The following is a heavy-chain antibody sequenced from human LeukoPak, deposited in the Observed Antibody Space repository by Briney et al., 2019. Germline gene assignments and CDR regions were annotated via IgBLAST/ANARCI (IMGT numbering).Heavy chain of an antibody. J-gene: IGHJ5*02. CDR2: IIPILGIA. V-gene: IGHV1-69*04. Sequence: GSSVKVSCKASGGTFSSYAISWVRQAPGQGLEWMGRIIPILGIANYAQKFQGRVTITADKSTSTAYMELSSLRSEDTAVYYCAREEGLLAAAGTSDWFDPWGQGTLVTVSS. CDR1: GGTFSSYA. D-gene: IGHD6-19*01. CDR3: AREEGLLAAAGTSDWFDP.